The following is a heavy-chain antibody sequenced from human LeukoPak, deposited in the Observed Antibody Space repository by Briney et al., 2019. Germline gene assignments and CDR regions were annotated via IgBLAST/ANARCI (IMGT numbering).Heavy chain of an antibody. CDR2: IKQDGSEK. Sequence: GGSLRLSCAASGVMFPSYWMTWVRQAPGKGLEWVANIKQDGSEKYYVDSVKGRFTISRDNAKNSVYLQMNSLRAEDTAVYYCARRHHFGFLDSWGQGTLATVSS. CDR1: GVMFPSYW. V-gene: IGHV3-7*04. J-gene: IGHJ4*02. D-gene: IGHD3-10*01. CDR3: ARRHHFGFLDS.